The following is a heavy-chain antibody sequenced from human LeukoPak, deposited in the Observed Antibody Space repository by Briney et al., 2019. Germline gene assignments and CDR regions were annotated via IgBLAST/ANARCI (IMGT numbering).Heavy chain of an antibody. CDR2: ITSDGSNR. CDR3: VRGDIVVVTTLDH. J-gene: IGHJ4*02. Sequence: PGGSLRLSCAASGFSFSRFWMHWVRQAPGKGLVWISRITSDGSNRDYADSVKGRFTISRDNAKNTLYLQMNSLRTEDTAVYFCVRGDIVVVTTLDHWGQGSLVTVSS. D-gene: IGHD2-21*02. V-gene: IGHV3-74*01. CDR1: GFSFSRFW.